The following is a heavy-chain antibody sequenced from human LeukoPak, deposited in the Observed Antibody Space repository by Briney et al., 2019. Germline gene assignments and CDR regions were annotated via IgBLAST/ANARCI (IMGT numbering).Heavy chain of an antibody. J-gene: IGHJ4*02. CDR1: GFTFSSYG. V-gene: IGHV3-30*02. D-gene: IGHD6-13*01. CDR2: IRYDGSNK. Sequence: PGGSLRLSCAASGFTFSSYGMHWVRQAPGKGLGWVAFIRYDGSNKYYADSVKGRFTISRDNSKNTLYLQMNSLRAEDTAVYYCAKDVYIAAAEVYWGQGTLVTVPS. CDR3: AKDVYIAAAEVY.